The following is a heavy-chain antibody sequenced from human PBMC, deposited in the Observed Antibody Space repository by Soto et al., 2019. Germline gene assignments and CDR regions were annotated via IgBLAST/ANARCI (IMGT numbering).Heavy chain of an antibody. CDR2: ISSGSSTI. D-gene: IGHD1-1*01. CDR3: ARDNELIAP. J-gene: IGHJ5*02. CDR1: GFTFSSYS. V-gene: IGHV3-48*01. Sequence: EVQLVESGGGLVQPGGSLRLSCAASGFTFSSYSMNWVRQAPGKGLEWVSYISSGSSTIYYADSVKGRFTISRDNAKNSVYLHMISLRAEDKAVYYCARDNELIAPWGQGTLVTVSS.